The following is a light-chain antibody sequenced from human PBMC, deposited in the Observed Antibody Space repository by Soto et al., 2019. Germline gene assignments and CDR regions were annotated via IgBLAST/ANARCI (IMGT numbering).Light chain of an antibody. CDR2: GAS. Sequence: EIVMTQSPATLSVSPGARATLSCRASQRVSSNLAWYQQKPGQAPRLLIYGASTRATGIPARFSGSGSGTEFTLTISSLQSEDFAVYYCQQYNDWPRTFGQGTKVEI. J-gene: IGKJ1*01. CDR3: QQYNDWPRT. CDR1: QRVSSN. V-gene: IGKV3-15*01.